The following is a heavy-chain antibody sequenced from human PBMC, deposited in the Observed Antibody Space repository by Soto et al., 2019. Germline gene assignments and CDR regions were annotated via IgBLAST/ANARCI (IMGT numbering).Heavy chain of an antibody. CDR2: VTGPGSYT. Sequence: HPGGYLRRSFTGSEFTFSSNTMNWVRQARGKGLEWGASVTGPGSYTYYADAVKGRFTISRDNSKNTLYLQMNTLRAEDTAIYYCAKACAGTAKEHIDYWGQGT. D-gene: IGHD1-26*01. CDR1: EFTFSSNT. J-gene: IGHJ4*02. CDR3: AKACAGTAKEHIDY. V-gene: IGHV3-23*01.